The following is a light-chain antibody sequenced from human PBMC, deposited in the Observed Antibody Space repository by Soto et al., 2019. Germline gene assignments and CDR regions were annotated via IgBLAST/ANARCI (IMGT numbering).Light chain of an antibody. V-gene: IGKV1-39*01. J-gene: IGKJ2*01. CDR2: ATS. CDR3: HQYKSYLYS. Sequence: DIQMTQSPSSLSASVGDRITITCRASQSISKYLNWYQHKPGKAPNLLIYATSNLQSGVPSRFSGSGSGTDFTLTISSLQPEDFATYYCHQYKSYLYSFGQGTKLEI. CDR1: QSISKY.